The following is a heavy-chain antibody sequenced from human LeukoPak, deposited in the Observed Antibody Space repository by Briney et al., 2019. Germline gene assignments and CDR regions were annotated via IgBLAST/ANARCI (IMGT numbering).Heavy chain of an antibody. J-gene: IGHJ4*02. Sequence: GGSLRLSCAASGFTFDDYAMHWVRQAPGKGLEWVSGISWNSGNIGYADSVKGRFTISRDNAKNSLYLQMNSLRAEDMALYYCAKATCSSTSCYIDYWGQGTLVTVSS. CDR3: AKATCSSTSCYIDY. CDR2: ISWNSGNI. D-gene: IGHD2-2*02. V-gene: IGHV3-9*03. CDR1: GFTFDDYA.